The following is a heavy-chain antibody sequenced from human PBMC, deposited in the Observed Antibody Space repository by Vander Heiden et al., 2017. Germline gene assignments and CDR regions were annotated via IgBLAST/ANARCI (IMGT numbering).Heavy chain of an antibody. D-gene: IGHD3-10*01. J-gene: IGHJ5*02. CDR2: FDPEHDEV. Sequence: QVHLVQSGAEVKKPGASVKVSCKVSGYSLTEFSVPWVRQAPGKGLEWMGGFDPEHDEVIYAQKFQGRVTMTEDTSTDTAYMELSSLRSEDTAVYYCATDLITMVRGVIQNGWFDPWGQGTPVTVSS. V-gene: IGHV1-24*01. CDR1: GYSLTEFS. CDR3: ATDLITMVRGVIQNGWFDP.